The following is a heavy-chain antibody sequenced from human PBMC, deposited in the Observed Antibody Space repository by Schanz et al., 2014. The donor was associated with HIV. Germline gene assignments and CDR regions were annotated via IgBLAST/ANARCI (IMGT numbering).Heavy chain of an antibody. Sequence: QVQLVQSGPEVRKPGASVKVSCKASGYSFTSYDINWVRQATGQGLEWMGWVNPKSGNTGYAQKFQGRVTMTRNTSKSTAYMDLSSLRSEDTAVYYCARRRSEIVPAAIVLHYYYGFDVWGQGTTVTVS. CDR3: ARRRSEIVPAAIVLHYYYGFDV. J-gene: IGHJ6*02. D-gene: IGHD2-2*02. CDR2: VNPKSGNT. V-gene: IGHV1-8*02. CDR1: GYSFTSYD.